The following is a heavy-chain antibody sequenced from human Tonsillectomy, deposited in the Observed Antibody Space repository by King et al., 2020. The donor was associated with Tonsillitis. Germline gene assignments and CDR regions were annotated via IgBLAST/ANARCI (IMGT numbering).Heavy chain of an antibody. J-gene: IGHJ4*02. D-gene: IGHD3-16*02. Sequence: VQLVESGGGLVQPGGSLRLSCAASGFTFSSYAMSWVRQAPGKGLEWVSAISGSGGSTYYADSVKGRFTISRDNSKNTLYLQMNSLRAEDTAVYYCAKGRYYDYVWGSYRKYYFDYWGQGTLVTVSS. CDR1: GFTFSSYA. CDR3: AKGRYYDYVWGSYRKYYFDY. V-gene: IGHV3-23*04. CDR2: ISGSGGST.